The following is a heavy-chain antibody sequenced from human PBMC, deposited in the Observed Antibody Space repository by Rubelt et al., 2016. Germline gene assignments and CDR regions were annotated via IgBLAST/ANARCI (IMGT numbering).Heavy chain of an antibody. CDR2: INHGGSI. Sequence: QVQLQQWGAGLLKPSETLSLTCAVYGGSFTDYYWSWIRQAPGKGLEWIGEINHGGSITHNWSLKRRVAISVDTSKQQVSLKGTSVTAADTAIYYCARSLDDELPTCKAFDVWGPGTKVTVSS. D-gene: IGHD2/OR15-2a*01. CDR1: GGSFTDYY. CDR3: ARSLDDELPTCKAFDV. V-gene: IGHV4-34*02. J-gene: IGHJ3*01.